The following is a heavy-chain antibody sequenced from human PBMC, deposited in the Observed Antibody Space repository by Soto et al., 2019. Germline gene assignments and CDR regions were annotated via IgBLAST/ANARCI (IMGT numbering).Heavy chain of an antibody. D-gene: IGHD2-15*01. J-gene: IGHJ4*02. CDR2: ISYDGSNK. CDR3: AKDALATLLMAPFDY. V-gene: IGHV3-30*18. CDR1: GFTFSSYG. Sequence: GGSLRLSCAASGFTFSSYGMHWVRQAPGKGLEWVAVISYDGSNKYYADSVKGRFTISRDNSKNTLYLQMNSLRAEDTAVYYCAKDALATLLMAPFDYWGEGTLVTVSS.